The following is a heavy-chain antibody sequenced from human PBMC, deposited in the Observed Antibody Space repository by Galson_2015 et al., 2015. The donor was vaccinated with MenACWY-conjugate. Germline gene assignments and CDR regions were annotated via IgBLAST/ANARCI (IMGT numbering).Heavy chain of an antibody. CDR2: IVGSGAST. V-gene: IGHV3-23*01. Sequence: RLSCAASGFNFNSYAMSWVRQAPGKGLEWVSVIVGSGASTYYADSVKGRFTISRDNSKNTLYLQMNSLRADDTAIYYCAKASYSSAWQPYNWFDPWGQGTLVTVSS. CDR3: AKASYSSAWQPYNWFDP. D-gene: IGHD6-19*01. CDR1: GFNFNSYA. J-gene: IGHJ5*02.